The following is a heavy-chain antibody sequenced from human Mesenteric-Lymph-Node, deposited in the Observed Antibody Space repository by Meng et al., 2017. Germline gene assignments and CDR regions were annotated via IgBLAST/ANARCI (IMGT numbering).Heavy chain of an antibody. CDR2: INPSGDT. Sequence: SETLSLTCGVYGGSLSDYHWNWIRQPPGKGLEWIGQINPSGDTNYSRSLKSRVTISVDTSKNQFSLKLNSVTAADTAVYYCARTGSRNGWSVDYWGQGTLVTVSS. J-gene: IGHJ4*02. V-gene: IGHV4-34*01. CDR1: GGSLSDYH. D-gene: IGHD2-15*01. CDR3: ARTGSRNGWSVDY.